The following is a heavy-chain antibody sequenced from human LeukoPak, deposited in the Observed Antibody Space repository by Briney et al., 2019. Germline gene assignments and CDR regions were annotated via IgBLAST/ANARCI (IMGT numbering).Heavy chain of an antibody. CDR2: INPNSGGT. Sequence: GASVKVSCKASGYTFTGYYMHWVRQAPGQGLEWMGWINPNSGGTNYAQKFQGRVTMTRDTSISTAYMEPSRLRSDDTAVYYCARVPPERTGYLGRGGTSYSYYGMDVWGQGTTVTVSS. J-gene: IGHJ6*02. D-gene: IGHD3/OR15-3a*01. CDR1: GYTFTGYY. V-gene: IGHV1-2*02. CDR3: ARVPPERTGYLGRGGTSYSYYGMDV.